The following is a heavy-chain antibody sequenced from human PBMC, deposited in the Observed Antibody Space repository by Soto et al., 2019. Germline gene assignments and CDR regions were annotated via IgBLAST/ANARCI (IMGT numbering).Heavy chain of an antibody. J-gene: IGHJ4*02. CDR1: GYTFTGYY. V-gene: IGHV1-2*04. Sequence: ASVKVSCKASGYTFTGYYMHWVRQAPGQGLEWMGWINPNSGGTNYAQKFQGWVTMTRDTSISTAYMELSRLRSDDTAVYYCASLEDSGILGGWYTHFDYWGQGTLVTVSS. CDR3: ASLEDSGILGGWYTHFDY. D-gene: IGHD6-19*01. CDR2: INPNSGGT.